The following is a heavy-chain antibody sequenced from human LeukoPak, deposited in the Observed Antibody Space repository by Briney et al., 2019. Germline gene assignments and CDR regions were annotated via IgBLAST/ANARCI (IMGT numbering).Heavy chain of an antibody. CDR2: IDWDDDK. CDR1: GFSLTASGMC. V-gene: IGHV2-70*11. CDR3: ARDYYYYMDV. Sequence: SGPALVKPTQTLTLTCTFSGFSLTASGMCVSWIRQPPGKALEWLARIDWDDDKYYSTSLKTRLTISKDTSKNQVVLTMTNMDPVDTVTYYCARDYYYYMDVWGKGTTVTVSS. J-gene: IGHJ6*03.